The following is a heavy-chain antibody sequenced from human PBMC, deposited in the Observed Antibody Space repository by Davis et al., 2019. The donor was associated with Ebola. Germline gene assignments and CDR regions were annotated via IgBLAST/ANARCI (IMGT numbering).Heavy chain of an antibody. Sequence: MPSETLSLTCAVSGGSISSGGYSWSWIRQPPGKGLEWIGEINHRGSTNYNPSLKSRVTISVATSKNQFSLKLSSVTAADTAVYYCARGPLGYCSGGSCDYWGQGTLVTVSS. CDR1: GGSISSGGYS. D-gene: IGHD2-15*01. CDR3: ARGPLGYCSGGSCDY. CDR2: INHRGST. J-gene: IGHJ4*02. V-gene: IGHV4-30-2*01.